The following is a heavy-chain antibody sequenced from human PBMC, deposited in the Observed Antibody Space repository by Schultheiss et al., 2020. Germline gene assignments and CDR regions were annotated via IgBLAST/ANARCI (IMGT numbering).Heavy chain of an antibody. J-gene: IGHJ4*02. Sequence: KVSCKGFGYSFSTYWIAWVRQMPGKGLEWMGIIYPIDSDARYSPSFQGQVTISADISISTAYLQWSSLKASDTAMYYCARPSSSSSPDYWGQGTLVTVSS. CDR1: GYSFSTYW. V-gene: IGHV5-51*01. D-gene: IGHD6-6*01. CDR3: ARPSSSSSPDY. CDR2: IYPIDSDA.